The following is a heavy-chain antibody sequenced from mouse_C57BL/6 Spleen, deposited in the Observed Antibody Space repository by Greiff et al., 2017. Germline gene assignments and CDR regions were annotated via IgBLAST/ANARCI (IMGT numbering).Heavy chain of an antibody. CDR1: GYSITSGYY. CDR3: ARDGPHYYGSKDYFDY. Sequence: EVQLQQSGPGLVKPSQSLSLTCSVTGYSITSGYYWNWIRQFPGNKLEWMGYISYDGSNNYNPSLKNRISITRDTSKNQFFLKLNSVTTEDTATYYCARDGPHYYGSKDYFDYWGQGTTLTVSS. CDR2: ISYDGSN. V-gene: IGHV3-6*01. D-gene: IGHD1-1*01. J-gene: IGHJ2*01.